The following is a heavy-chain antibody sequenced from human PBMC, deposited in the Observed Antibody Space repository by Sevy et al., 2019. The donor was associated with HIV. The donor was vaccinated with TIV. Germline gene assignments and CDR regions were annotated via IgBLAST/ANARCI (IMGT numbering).Heavy chain of an antibody. J-gene: IGHJ4*02. D-gene: IGHD4-4*01. CDR3: ARGGIGDYSKYFEY. CDR1: ADTFSSYA. CDR2: IIPSFGTT. V-gene: IGHV1-69*13. Sequence: ASVKVSCKASADTFSSYAINWVRQAPGQGLEWMGGIIPSFGTTKYGQRFQGTVTITAVESTSTAYMELSSLGSEDSAVFYCARGGIGDYSKYFEYWGQGTLVTVSS.